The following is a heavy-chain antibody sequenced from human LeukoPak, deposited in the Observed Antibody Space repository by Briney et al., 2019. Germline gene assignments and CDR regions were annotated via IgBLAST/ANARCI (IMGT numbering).Heavy chain of an antibody. CDR3: ARVLDGYSFDAFDI. J-gene: IGHJ3*02. CDR1: GDSMSDYY. D-gene: IGHD5-18*01. Sequence: SETLSLTCTVSGDSMSDYYWSWIRQPPGKGLEWIGYIYYSGSTNYNPSLKSRVTISVDTSKNQFSLKLSSVTAADTAVYYCARVLDGYSFDAFDIWGQGTMVTVSS. V-gene: IGHV4-59*12. CDR2: IYYSGST.